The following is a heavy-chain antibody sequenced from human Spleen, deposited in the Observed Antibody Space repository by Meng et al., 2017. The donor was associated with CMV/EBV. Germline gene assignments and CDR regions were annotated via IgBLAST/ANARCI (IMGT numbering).Heavy chain of an antibody. CDR3: VRVFMYCDFWSGYYDY. D-gene: IGHD3-3*01. CDR1: AFTFSSYS. CDR2: INSDGSST. V-gene: IGHV3-74*01. J-gene: IGHJ4*02. Sequence: GESLKISCAASAFTFSSYSMHWVRQAPGKGLVWVSRINSDGSSTSYADSVKGRFTISRDNAKNTLYLQMNSLRGEDTALYYCVRVFMYCDFWSGYYDYWGQGTLVTVSS.